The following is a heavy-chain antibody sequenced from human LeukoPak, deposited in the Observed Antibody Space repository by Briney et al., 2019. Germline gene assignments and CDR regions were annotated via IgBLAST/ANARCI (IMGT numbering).Heavy chain of an antibody. CDR1: GYTFTSYG. V-gene: IGHV1-18*04. J-gene: IGHJ4*01. Sequence: ASVKVSCKASGYTFTSYGISWVRQAPGQGLEWMGWISNYNGDRNYAQKFQGRVTMTTDTSTSTAYMELRSLRSDDTAVYYCARDPGGIFGVVTTIDYWGQGTLVTVSS. CDR3: ARDPGGIFGVVTTIDY. CDR2: ISNYNGDR. D-gene: IGHD3-3*01.